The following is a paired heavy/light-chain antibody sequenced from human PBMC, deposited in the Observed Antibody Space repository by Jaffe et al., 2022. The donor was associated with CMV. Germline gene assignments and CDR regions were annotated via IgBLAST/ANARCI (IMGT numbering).Light chain of an antibody. Sequence: QSALTQPASVSGSPGQSITISCTGTSSDVGSYNLVSWYQQHPGKAPKLMIYEVSKRPSGVSNRFSGSKSGNTASLTISGLQAEDEADYYCCSYAGSSTYVVFGGGTKLTVL. V-gene: IGLV2-23*02. CDR1: SSDVGSYNL. CDR3: CSYAGSSTYVV. CDR2: EVS. J-gene: IGLJ2*01.
Heavy chain of an antibody. CDR3: ARAGEHIVVVPAAEDYYYYGMDV. J-gene: IGHJ6*02. Sequence: QVQLVQSGAEVKKPGSSVKVSCKASGGTFSSYAISWVRQAPGQGLEWMGGIIPIFGTANYAQKFQGRVTITADESTSTAYMELSSLRSEDTAVYYCARAGEHIVVVPAAEDYYYYGMDVWGQGTTVTVSS. CDR2: IIPIFGTA. V-gene: IGHV1-69*01. D-gene: IGHD2-2*01. CDR1: GGTFSSYA.